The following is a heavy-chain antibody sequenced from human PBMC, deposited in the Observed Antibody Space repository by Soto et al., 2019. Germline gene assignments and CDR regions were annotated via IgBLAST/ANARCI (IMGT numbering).Heavy chain of an antibody. CDR3: ASRIRFGELGPHYYGMDV. V-gene: IGHV1-69*10. J-gene: IGHJ6*02. Sequence: ASVKVSCKASGGTFSSYAISWVRQAPGQGLEWMGGIIPILGIANYAQKFQGRVTITADKSTSTAYMELSSLRSEDTAVYCCASRIRFGELGPHYYGMDVWSQGTTVTVSS. D-gene: IGHD3-10*01. CDR2: IIPILGIA. CDR1: GGTFSSYA.